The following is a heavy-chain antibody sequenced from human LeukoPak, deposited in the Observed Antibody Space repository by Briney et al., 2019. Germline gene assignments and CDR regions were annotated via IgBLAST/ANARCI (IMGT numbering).Heavy chain of an antibody. J-gene: IGHJ4*02. V-gene: IGHV3-30*01. CDR3: AREKAPYCSGGSCYPGY. CDR1: GFTFSSYA. CDR2: ISYDGSNK. D-gene: IGHD2-15*01. Sequence: PGGSLRLSCAASGFTFSSYAMHWVRQAPGKGLEWGAVISYDGSNKYYADSVKGRFTISRDNSKNTLYLQMNSLRAEDTAVYYCAREKAPYCSGGSCYPGYWGQGTLVTVSS.